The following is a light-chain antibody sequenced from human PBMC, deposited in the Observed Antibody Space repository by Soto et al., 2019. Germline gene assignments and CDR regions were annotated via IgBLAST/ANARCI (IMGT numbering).Light chain of an antibody. Sequence: DIQMTQSPYTLSASVGDRVTITCRASQRISNWLAWYQQKPGKAPNLLIYKASSLESGVPSRFSGSGSGTEFTLTISSLQPDDFATYYCQQYNTYPYTFGQGTQLEIK. CDR2: KAS. V-gene: IGKV1-5*03. CDR1: QRISNW. J-gene: IGKJ2*01. CDR3: QQYNTYPYT.